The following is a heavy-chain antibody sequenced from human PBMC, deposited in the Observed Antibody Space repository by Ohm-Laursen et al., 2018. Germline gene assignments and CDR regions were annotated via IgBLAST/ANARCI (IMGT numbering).Heavy chain of an antibody. CDR2: ISSSGTTK. CDR1: GFTFSDYY. V-gene: IGHV3-11*04. Sequence: SLRLSCAASGFTFSDYYMSWIRQAPGKGLEWLSYISSSGTTKYYADSVKGRFTISRDNANKSLYLQMNSLRAEDTAVYYCAKDLGYGSGSYFDGWYFDLWGRGTLVTVSS. J-gene: IGHJ2*01. CDR3: AKDLGYGSGSYFDGWYFDL. D-gene: IGHD3-10*01.